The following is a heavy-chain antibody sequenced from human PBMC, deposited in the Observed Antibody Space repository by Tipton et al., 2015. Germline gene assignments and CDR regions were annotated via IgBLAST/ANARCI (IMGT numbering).Heavy chain of an antibody. V-gene: IGHV3-33*08. D-gene: IGHD6-25*01. J-gene: IGHJ4*02. CDR3: VRGGTAAGTLDY. Sequence: RSLRLSCAASGFTFSTYAMHWVRQAPGKGLEWVAVIWFDGSNKYYADSVNGRFTISRDNSKNILSLQMNSLRAEDTALYYCVRGGTAAGTLDYWGQGTLVTVSS. CDR2: IWFDGSNK. CDR1: GFTFSTYA.